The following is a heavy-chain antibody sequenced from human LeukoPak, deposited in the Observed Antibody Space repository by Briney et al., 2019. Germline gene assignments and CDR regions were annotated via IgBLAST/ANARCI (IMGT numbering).Heavy chain of an antibody. Sequence: PGGSLRLSCAASGFTFSSYAMSWVRQAPGKGLEWVSAISGSGGSTYYADSVKGRFTISRDNSKNTLYLQMNSLRAEDTAVYYCAKAVSSLVGYCSGGSCETLPYYFDYWGQGTLVTVSS. CDR2: ISGSGGST. CDR1: GFTFSSYA. V-gene: IGHV3-23*01. J-gene: IGHJ4*02. CDR3: AKAVSSLVGYCSGGSCETLPYYFDY. D-gene: IGHD2-15*01.